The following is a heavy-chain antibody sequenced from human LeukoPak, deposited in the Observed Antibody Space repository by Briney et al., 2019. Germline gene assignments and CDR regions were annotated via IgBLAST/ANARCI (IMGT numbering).Heavy chain of an antibody. D-gene: IGHD1-1*01. Sequence: SETLSLTCTVSGGSISDYYWSWIRQPPGKGLEWIGYIFYTGSTNSSPSLKSRVTISADTSKNQFSLRLTSVTAADTAVYYCARYDPTTKVACDYWGQGSLVTVSS. CDR3: ARYDPTTKVACDY. CDR2: IFYTGST. CDR1: GGSISDYY. V-gene: IGHV4-59*01. J-gene: IGHJ4*02.